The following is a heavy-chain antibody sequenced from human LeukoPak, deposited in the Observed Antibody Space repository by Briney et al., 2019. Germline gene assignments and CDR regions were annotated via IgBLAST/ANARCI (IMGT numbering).Heavy chain of an antibody. CDR1: GFRFSRYA. CDR3: ARCVTGWPNWFAP. D-gene: IGHD6-19*01. CDR2: IHYIRDGP. Sequence: GGSLRLSCVGSGFRFSRYAMSWVRQAPGKGLEWVATIHYIRDGPYYADSVEGRFTISRDDSKNTVYLQMNSLRVEDTAIYYCARCVTGWPNWFAPWGQGTLVTVSS. J-gene: IGHJ5*02. V-gene: IGHV3-23*01.